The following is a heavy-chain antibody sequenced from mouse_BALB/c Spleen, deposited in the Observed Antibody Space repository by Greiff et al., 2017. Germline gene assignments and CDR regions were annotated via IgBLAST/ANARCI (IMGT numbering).Heavy chain of an antibody. D-gene: IGHD2-3*01. CDR1: GYTFTSYW. J-gene: IGHJ4*01. CDR2: INPSNGRT. CDR3: ARVDGGGAMDY. Sequence: VQLQQPGAELVKPGASVKLSCKASGYTFTSYWMHWVKQRPGQGLEWIGEINPSNGRTNYNEKFKSKATLTVDKSSSTAYMQLSSLTSEDSAVYYCARVDGGGAMDYWGQGTSVTVSS. V-gene: IGHV1S81*02.